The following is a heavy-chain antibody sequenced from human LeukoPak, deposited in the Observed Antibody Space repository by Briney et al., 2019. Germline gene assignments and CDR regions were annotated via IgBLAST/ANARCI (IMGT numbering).Heavy chain of an antibody. CDR1: GFTFSHSW. CDR3: VKDSGWFHFDY. J-gene: IGHJ4*02. D-gene: IGHD6-19*01. V-gene: IGHV3-7*03. Sequence: GGSLRLSCVASGFTFSHSWMTWVRQAPGKGLEWVGHIKEDGSSQNYADSVKGRFTISRDNAKSSSHLQMNGLRAEDTAMYYCVKDSGWFHFDYWGQGTLVTVSS. CDR2: IKEDGSSQ.